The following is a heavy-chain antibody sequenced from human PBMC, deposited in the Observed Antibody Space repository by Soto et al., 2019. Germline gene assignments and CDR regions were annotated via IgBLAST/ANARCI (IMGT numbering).Heavy chain of an antibody. Sequence: PSETLSLTCAVYGGSISGYIRCWLRQPPGKGQGRVGEINHSGSTNYTPSLKSRVTISVDTSKNQFSLKLSSVTAADTAVYYCARAPHSDAFDIWGQGTMVTVSS. CDR2: INHSGST. V-gene: IGHV4-34*01. J-gene: IGHJ3*02. CDR3: ARAPHSDAFDI. CDR1: GGSISGYI.